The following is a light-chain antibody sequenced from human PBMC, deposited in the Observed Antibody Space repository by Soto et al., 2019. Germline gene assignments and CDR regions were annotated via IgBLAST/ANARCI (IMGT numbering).Light chain of an antibody. CDR3: QQYGSSLIT. J-gene: IGKJ5*01. CDR1: QSVSSSY. CDR2: GAS. V-gene: IGKV3-20*01. Sequence: EIVVTQSPGTLSLSPGERATLSCRASQSVSSSYLAWYQRKPGQAPRLLIYGASSRAPGIPDRFSGSGSGTDFTLTISRLEPEDFAVYYCQQYGSSLITFGQGTRLEIK.